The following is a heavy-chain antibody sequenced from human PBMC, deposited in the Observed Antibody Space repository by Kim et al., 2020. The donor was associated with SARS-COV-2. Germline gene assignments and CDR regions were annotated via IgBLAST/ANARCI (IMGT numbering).Heavy chain of an antibody. D-gene: IGHD6-19*01. Sequence: GGSLRLSCAASGFTLTGYWMHWVRQAPGKGLVWVSRISGDGSSTSYADSVKGRFTISRDNAKNTLYLQMNSLRVEDTAVYYCARRAYSSGWRYFDYWGQG. CDR2: ISGDGSST. CDR3: ARRAYSSGWRYFDY. V-gene: IGHV3-74*01. CDR1: GFTLTGYW. J-gene: IGHJ4*02.